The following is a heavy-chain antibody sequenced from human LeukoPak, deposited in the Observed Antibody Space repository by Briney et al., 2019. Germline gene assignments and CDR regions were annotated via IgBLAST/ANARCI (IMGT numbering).Heavy chain of an antibody. CDR1: GGSISSYY. Sequence: SETLSLTCTVSGGSISSYYWSWLRQPPGKGLEWIGYIYYSGSTNYNPSLKSRVTISVDTSKNQFSLKLSSVTAADTAVYYCAANYDFWSGYRAFDIWGQGTMVTVAS. J-gene: IGHJ3*02. CDR3: AANYDFWSGYRAFDI. V-gene: IGHV4-59*01. D-gene: IGHD3-3*01. CDR2: IYYSGST.